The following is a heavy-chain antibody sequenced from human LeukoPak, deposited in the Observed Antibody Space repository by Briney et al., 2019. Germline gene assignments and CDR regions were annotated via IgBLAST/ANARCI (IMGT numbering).Heavy chain of an antibody. CDR3: ASHTADIVVVPAAMQTVGATKGAFDI. V-gene: IGHV3-66*04. CDR2: IYSGGST. CDR1: GFTVSSNY. Sequence: GGSLRLSCAASGFTVSSNYMSWVRQAPGKGLEWFSVIYSGGSTYYADSVKGGFTISRDNSKNTLYLQMNSLRAEDTAVYYCASHTADIVVVPAAMQTVGATKGAFDIWGQGTMVTVSS. D-gene: IGHD2-2*01. J-gene: IGHJ3*02.